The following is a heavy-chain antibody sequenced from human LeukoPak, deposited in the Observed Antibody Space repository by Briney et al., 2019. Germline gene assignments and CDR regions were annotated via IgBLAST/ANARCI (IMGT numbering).Heavy chain of an antibody. D-gene: IGHD6-6*01. V-gene: IGHV4-39*07. J-gene: IGHJ6*03. Sequence: PSETLSLTCTVSGGSISSSSYYWGWLRQPPGKGLEWIGSIYYSGSTYYNPSLKSRVTISVDTPKNQSSLKLSSVTAADTAVYYCARGRKSSSRNRYYYYYYYMDVWGKGTTVTVSS. CDR2: IYYSGST. CDR1: GGSISSSSYY. CDR3: ARGRKSSSRNRYYYYYYYMDV.